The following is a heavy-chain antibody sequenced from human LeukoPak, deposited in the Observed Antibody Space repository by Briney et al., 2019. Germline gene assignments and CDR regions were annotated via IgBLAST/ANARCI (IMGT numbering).Heavy chain of an antibody. V-gene: IGHV1-69*13. Sequence: GASVKVSCKASGYTFTGYYMHWVRQAPGQGLEWMGGIIPIFGTANYAQKFQGRVTITADESTSTAYMELSSLRSEDTAVYYCARDTWIQGGRGYFDYWGQGTLVTVSS. CDR1: GYTFTGYY. CDR2: IIPIFGTA. CDR3: ARDTWIQGGRGYFDY. D-gene: IGHD5-18*01. J-gene: IGHJ4*02.